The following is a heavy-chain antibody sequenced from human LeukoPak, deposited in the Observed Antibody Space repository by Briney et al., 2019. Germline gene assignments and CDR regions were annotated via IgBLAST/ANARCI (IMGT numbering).Heavy chain of an antibody. D-gene: IGHD7-27*01. CDR2: ISGSGGST. J-gene: IGHJ4*02. CDR3: ARLGYSSFDY. Sequence: GGSLRLSCAASGFTFSSYAMSWVRQAPGKGLEWVSAISGSGGSTYYADSVKGRFITSRDNAKNSLSLQMNSLRAEDTAVYYCARLGYSSFDYWGRGTLVTVSS. CDR1: GFTFSSYA. V-gene: IGHV3-23*01.